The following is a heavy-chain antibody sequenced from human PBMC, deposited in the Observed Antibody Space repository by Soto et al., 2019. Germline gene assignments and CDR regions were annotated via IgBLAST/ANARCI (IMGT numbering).Heavy chain of an antibody. J-gene: IGHJ4*02. CDR1: GFTFSSYG. CDR3: AKDTPFDWPLD. V-gene: IGHV3-30*18. D-gene: IGHD3-9*01. CDR2: ISCDGSNK. Sequence: GGSLRLSCAASGFTFSSYGMHWVRQASGKGLEWVAVISCDGSNKYYADSVKGRFTISRDNSKNTLYLQMNSLRAEDTAVYYCAKDTPFDWPLDWGQGTLVTVSS.